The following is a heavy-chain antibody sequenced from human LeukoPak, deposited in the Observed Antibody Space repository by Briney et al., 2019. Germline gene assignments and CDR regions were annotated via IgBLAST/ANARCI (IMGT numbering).Heavy chain of an antibody. V-gene: IGHV3-30*18. D-gene: IGHD3-10*01. CDR1: GFTFSKYG. CDR2: ISYDGNDK. Sequence: GGSLRLSCVASGFTFSKYGMHWVRQAPGKGLEWVAVISYDGNDKYYADSVKGRFTISRDISKNTLYLQMDTLRTEDTAVNYCAKDSVWFGDLLGGMDVWGQGTTVTVSS. J-gene: IGHJ6*02. CDR3: AKDSVWFGDLLGGMDV.